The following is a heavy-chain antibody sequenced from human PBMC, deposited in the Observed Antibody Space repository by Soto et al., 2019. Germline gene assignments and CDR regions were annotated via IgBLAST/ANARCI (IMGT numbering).Heavy chain of an antibody. CDR2: ISGTGGSVA. J-gene: IGHJ4*02. V-gene: IGHV3-23*01. Sequence: EVQLLESGGGLVQPGGSLRLSCVASGFTFNTYAMSWVRQAPGKGLEWVSVISGTGGSVAYYADSVKGRFTISRDNSKTTRYLQMNSLRADDPAVYYCAKRDVGACVNDYWGQGILVTVSS. D-gene: IGHD1-26*01. CDR1: GFTFNTYA. CDR3: AKRDVGACVNDY.